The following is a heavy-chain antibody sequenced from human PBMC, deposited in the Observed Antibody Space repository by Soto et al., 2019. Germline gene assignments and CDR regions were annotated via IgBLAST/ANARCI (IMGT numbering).Heavy chain of an antibody. V-gene: IGHV4-34*01. Sequence: TSETLSLTCAVYGGSFSGYYWSWIRQPPGKGLEWIGEINHSGSTNYNPSLKSRVTISVDTSKNQFSLKLSSVTAADTAVYYCARTYYDILTGYSPDPNWFDPWGQGTLVTVSS. CDR2: INHSGST. CDR3: ARTYYDILTGYSPDPNWFDP. J-gene: IGHJ5*02. D-gene: IGHD3-9*01. CDR1: GGSFSGYY.